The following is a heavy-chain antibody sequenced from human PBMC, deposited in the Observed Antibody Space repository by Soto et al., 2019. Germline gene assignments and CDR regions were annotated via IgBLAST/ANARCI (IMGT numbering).Heavy chain of an antibody. V-gene: IGHV3-30*18. J-gene: IGHJ6*02. Sequence: QVQLVESGGGVVQPGRSLRLPCAASGFTFSSYGMHWVRQAPDKGLEWVAVISYDGSNKYYADSVKGRFTISRDNSKNTLYLQMTSLRAEDTAVYYCAKILQLGDYAYYYYGMDVWGQGTTVTVSS. D-gene: IGHD4-17*01. CDR3: AKILQLGDYAYYYYGMDV. CDR1: GFTFSSYG. CDR2: ISYDGSNK.